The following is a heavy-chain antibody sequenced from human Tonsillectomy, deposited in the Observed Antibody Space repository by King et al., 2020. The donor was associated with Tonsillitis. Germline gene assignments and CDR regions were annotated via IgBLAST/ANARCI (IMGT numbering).Heavy chain of an antibody. J-gene: IGHJ3*02. D-gene: IGHD2-21*01. CDR2: IYTSGST. CDR1: VGSISSYY. Sequence: VQLQESGPGLVKPSETLSLTCTVSVGSISSYYWSWIRQPAGKGLDWIGRIYTSGSTDYNPSLKSRVTMSVDTSKNQFSLRLNSLTAADTAVYYCARDLFARQGDAVDAFDIWGQGTMVTVSS. V-gene: IGHV4-4*07. CDR3: ARDLFARQGDAVDAFDI.